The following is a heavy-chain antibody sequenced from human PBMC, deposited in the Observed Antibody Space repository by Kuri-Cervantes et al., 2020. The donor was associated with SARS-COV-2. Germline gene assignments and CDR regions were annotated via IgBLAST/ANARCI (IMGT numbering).Heavy chain of an antibody. Sequence: SETLSLTCAVSGGSISSGGYSWSWIRQPPGKGLEWIGYIYHSGSTYYNPSLKSRVTISVDTSKNQFSLKLSSVTAADTAVYYCAGRRRSSDTLTGYYPFDYWGQGTLVTVSS. CDR1: GGSISSGGYS. CDR3: AGRRRSSDTLTGYYPFDY. CDR2: IYHSGST. D-gene: IGHD3-9*01. V-gene: IGHV4-30-2*02. J-gene: IGHJ4*02.